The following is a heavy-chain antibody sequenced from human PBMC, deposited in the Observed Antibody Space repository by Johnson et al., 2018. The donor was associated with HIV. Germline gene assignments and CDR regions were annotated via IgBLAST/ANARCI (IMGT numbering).Heavy chain of an antibody. V-gene: IGHV3-20*04. CDR1: GFRFDDYA. D-gene: IGHD1-26*01. Sequence: GGSLRLSCEGSGFRFDDYAMSWVRQAPGKGLEWVSGVNWNGVSINYADSVKGRFTISRDNSKNTLYLQMGSLRAEDMAVYYCARERSGSYYVDAFDIWGQGTMVTVSS. CDR2: VNWNGVSI. J-gene: IGHJ3*02. CDR3: ARERSGSYYVDAFDI.